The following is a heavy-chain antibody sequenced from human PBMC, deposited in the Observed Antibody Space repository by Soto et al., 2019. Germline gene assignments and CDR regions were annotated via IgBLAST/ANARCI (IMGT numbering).Heavy chain of an antibody. CDR1: GFSLTTSGVR. CDR3: ARTMILGRGLCFDF. J-gene: IGHJ4*02. V-gene: IGHV2-70*04. CDR2: IDWDDDK. D-gene: IGHD3-22*01. Sequence: GSGPTLVNPTQTLTLTCTFSGFSLTTSGVRVSWLRQSPGKALEWLARIDWDDDKVYSTSLKTRLTISKDSSKNQVVLTMTNVDPMDTATYYCARTMILGRGLCFDFWGQGNLVTVSS.